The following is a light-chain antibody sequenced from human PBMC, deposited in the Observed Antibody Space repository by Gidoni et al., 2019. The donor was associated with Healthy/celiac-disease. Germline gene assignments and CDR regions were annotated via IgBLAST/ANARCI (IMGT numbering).Light chain of an antibody. CDR2: AAS. CDR3: QQLNSYPLT. Sequence: IQLTQSPSFLSASVGDRVTITCRASQGISSYLAWYQQKPGKAPKLLIYAASTLQSGVPSRFSGSGSGTEFTLTISRLQPEDFATYYCQQLNSYPLTFGGGTKVEIK. J-gene: IGKJ4*01. CDR1: QGISSY. V-gene: IGKV1-9*01.